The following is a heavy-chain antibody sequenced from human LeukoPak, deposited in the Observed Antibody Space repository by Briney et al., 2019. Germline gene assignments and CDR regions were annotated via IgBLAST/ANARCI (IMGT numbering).Heavy chain of an antibody. V-gene: IGHV3-48*01. Sequence: GGSLRLSCAASGFTFSTYSMNWVRQAPGKGLEWVSYISSSSSTIYYADPVKGRFTISRDNAKNSLYLQMNSLRAEDTAVYYCARGSTYYDSSGQVPFDYWGQGTLVTVSS. D-gene: IGHD3-22*01. CDR3: ARGSTYYDSSGQVPFDY. CDR2: ISSSSSTI. CDR1: GFTFSTYS. J-gene: IGHJ4*02.